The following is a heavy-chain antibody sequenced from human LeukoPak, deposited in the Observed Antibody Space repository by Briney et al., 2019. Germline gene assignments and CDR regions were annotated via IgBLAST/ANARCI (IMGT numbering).Heavy chain of an antibody. J-gene: IGHJ6*03. CDR1: GFTFSSYA. Sequence: GGSLRLSCAASGFTFSSYAMHWVRQAPGKGLEDVSGISSNGGSTYYANSVKGRFTISRDNSKNTLYLQMGSLRAEDMAVYYCARSGGGYYNYYMDVWGKGTTVTVSS. CDR2: ISSNGGST. V-gene: IGHV3-64*01. CDR3: ARSGGGYYNYYMDV. D-gene: IGHD3-10*01.